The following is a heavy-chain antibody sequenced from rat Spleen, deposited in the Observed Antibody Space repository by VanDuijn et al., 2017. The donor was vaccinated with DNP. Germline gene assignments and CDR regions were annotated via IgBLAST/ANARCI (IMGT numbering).Heavy chain of an antibody. Sequence: EVQLGVCVVGLVQSGRSLKLSCAASGFTFSDYYMAWVRQAPTKGLEWVASISYDGSRTSYRDSVKGGFTISRDNARSTLYLQMVSLTSEETATYYCATQATIYYSEQFYLDYWGQGVMVTVSS. CDR1: GFTFSDYY. J-gene: IGHJ2*01. CDR3: ATQATIYYSEQFYLDY. V-gene: IGHV5-20*01. D-gene: IGHD1-1*01. CDR2: ISYDGSRT.